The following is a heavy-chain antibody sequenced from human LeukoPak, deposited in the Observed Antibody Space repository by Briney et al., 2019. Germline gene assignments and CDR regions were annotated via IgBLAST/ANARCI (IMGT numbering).Heavy chain of an antibody. CDR2: ISAYNGNT. CDR3: VLDYYDSSGYGPKYFQR. Sequence: ASVKVSCKASGYTFTSYGISWVRQAPGQGLEWMGWISAYNGNTNYAQKLQGRVTMTTDTSTSTAYMELRSLRSDDTAVYYCVLDYYDSSGYGPKYFQRWGQGTLVTVSS. CDR1: GYTFTSYG. D-gene: IGHD3-22*01. V-gene: IGHV1-18*01. J-gene: IGHJ1*01.